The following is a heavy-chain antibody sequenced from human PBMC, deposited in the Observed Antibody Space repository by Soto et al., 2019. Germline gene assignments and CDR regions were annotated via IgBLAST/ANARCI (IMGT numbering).Heavy chain of an antibody. CDR1: GYSFTSYW. CDR3: ARRAKYYYYGMDV. V-gene: IGHV5-51*01. Sequence: PGESLKISCKGSGYSFTSYWIGWVRQMPGKGLEWMGIIYPGDSDTRYSPSFQGRATISADKSISTAYLQWSSLKASDTAMYYCARRAKYYYYGMDVWGQGTTVTVSS. CDR2: IYPGDSDT. D-gene: IGHD1-26*01. J-gene: IGHJ6*02.